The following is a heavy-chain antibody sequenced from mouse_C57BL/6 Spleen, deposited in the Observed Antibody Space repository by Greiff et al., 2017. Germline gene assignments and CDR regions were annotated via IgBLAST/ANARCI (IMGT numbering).Heavy chain of an antibody. CDR2: ISDGVSYT. D-gene: IGHD1-1*01. V-gene: IGHV5-4*01. CDR3: ARDSNYFDY. Sequence: VQLKESGGGLVKPGGSLKLSCAASGFTFSSYAMSWVRQTPEQRLEWVATISDGVSYTYYPDNVKGRFTISRDNAKNNLYLQMSHLKSEDTAMYYYARDSNYFDYWGQGTTRTVSS. J-gene: IGHJ2*01. CDR1: GFTFSSYA.